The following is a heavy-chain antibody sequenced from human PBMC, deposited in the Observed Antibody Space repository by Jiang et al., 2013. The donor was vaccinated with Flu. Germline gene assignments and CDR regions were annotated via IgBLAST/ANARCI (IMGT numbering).Heavy chain of an antibody. Sequence: WVRQAPGQGLEWMGWISAYNGNTNYAQKLQGRVTMTTDTSTSTAYMELRSLRSDDTAVYYCARDRIGVPAAVYWGQGTLVTVSS. J-gene: IGHJ4*02. CDR3: ARDRIGVPAAVY. CDR2: ISAYNGNT. V-gene: IGHV1-18*01. D-gene: IGHD2-2*01.